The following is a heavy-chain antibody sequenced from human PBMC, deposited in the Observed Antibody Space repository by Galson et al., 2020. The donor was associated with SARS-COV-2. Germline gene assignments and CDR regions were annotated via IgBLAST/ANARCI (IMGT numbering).Heavy chain of an antibody. CDR1: GFTFSSYA. J-gene: IGHJ4*02. CDR3: AGLYNQGGGPVDY. D-gene: IGHD1-20*01. CDR2: ISYDGSNK. V-gene: IGHV3-30*04. Sequence: GGSLRLSCAASGFTFSSYAMHWVRQAPGKGLEWVAVISYDGSNKYYADSVKGRFTISRDNSKNTLYLQMNSLRAEDTAVYYCAGLYNQGGGPVDYWGQGTLVTVSS.